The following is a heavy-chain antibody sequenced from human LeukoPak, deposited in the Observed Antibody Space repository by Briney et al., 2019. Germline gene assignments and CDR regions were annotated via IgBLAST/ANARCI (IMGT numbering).Heavy chain of an antibody. D-gene: IGHD6-19*01. Sequence: PGESLKISCKGSGYSFTSYWIGWARQMPGKGLEWMGIIYPGDSDTRYSPSFQGQVTISADKPISTAYLQWSSLKASDTAMYYCARLIAVAGTGWSDPWGQGTLVTVSS. CDR1: GYSFTSYW. J-gene: IGHJ5*02. V-gene: IGHV5-51*01. CDR2: IYPGDSDT. CDR3: ARLIAVAGTGWSDP.